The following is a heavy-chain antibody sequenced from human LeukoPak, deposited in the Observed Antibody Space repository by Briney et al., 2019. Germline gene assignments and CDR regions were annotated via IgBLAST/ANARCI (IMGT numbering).Heavy chain of an antibody. D-gene: IGHD4-17*01. V-gene: IGHV1-2*02. J-gene: IGHJ4*02. CDR1: GYTFTGYF. CDR3: ARDRVTTNTPYFDY. Sequence: ASVRVSCKASGYTFTGYFIYWVRQAPGQGLEWMGWINLNSGGTNYAQKFQGRVTMTRDTSISTAYMELSRLTSDDTAVYYCARDRVTTNTPYFDYWGQGSLVTVSS. CDR2: INLNSGGT.